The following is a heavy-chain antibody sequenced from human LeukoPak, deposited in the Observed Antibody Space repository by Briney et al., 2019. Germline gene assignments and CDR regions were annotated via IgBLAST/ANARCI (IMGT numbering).Heavy chain of an antibody. Sequence: PGGSLRLSCAASGFTFSSYSMNWVRQAPGKGLEWVSYISSSSSTIYYADSVKGRFTISRDNAKNPLYLQMNSLRAEDTAVYYCARDPLRCSGGSCYYYYYMDVWGKGTTVTVSS. D-gene: IGHD2-15*01. CDR2: ISSSSSTI. CDR3: ARDPLRCSGGSCYYYYYMDV. J-gene: IGHJ6*03. V-gene: IGHV3-48*01. CDR1: GFTFSSYS.